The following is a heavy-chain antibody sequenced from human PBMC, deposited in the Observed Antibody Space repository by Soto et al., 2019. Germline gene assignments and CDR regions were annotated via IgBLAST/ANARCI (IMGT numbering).Heavy chain of an antibody. J-gene: IGHJ1*01. V-gene: IGHV3-23*01. Sequence: PGGSLRLSCAASGFTFSSYAMSWVRQAPGKGLEWVSAISGSGGSTYYADSVKGRFTISRDNSKNTLYLQMNSLRAEDTAVYYCAKDKGIAVAIPEYFQHWGQGTLVTVSS. CDR3: AKDKGIAVAIPEYFQH. CDR1: GFTFSSYA. CDR2: ISGSGGST. D-gene: IGHD6-19*01.